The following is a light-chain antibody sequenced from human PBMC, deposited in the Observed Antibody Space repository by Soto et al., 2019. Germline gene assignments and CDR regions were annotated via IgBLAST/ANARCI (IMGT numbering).Light chain of an antibody. Sequence: EIVLTQSPGTLSLSPGERATLSCRASHSVSSTYLAWYRQKHGQAPRLLIYGASSKATGSQDRFSGSGSGTDFTLTISRLEPEYFAVYYCQQYGSSPPYTFGQGTTLEIK. CDR3: QQYGSSPPYT. CDR1: HSVSSTY. CDR2: GAS. J-gene: IGKJ2*01. V-gene: IGKV3-20*01.